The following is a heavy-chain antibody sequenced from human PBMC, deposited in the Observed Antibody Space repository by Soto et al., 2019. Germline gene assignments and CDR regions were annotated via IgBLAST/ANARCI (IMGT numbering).Heavy chain of an antibody. V-gene: IGHV1-46*01. J-gene: IGHJ6*02. Sequence: GASVKVSCKASGYTFTSYYMHWVRQAPGQGLEWMGTINPSGGSTSYAQKFQGRVTMTRDTSTSTAYMELSSLRSEDTAVYYCARDLYDYVWGSYPPPTNQYYYYYGMDVWGQGTTVTVSS. CDR3: ARDLYDYVWGSYPPPTNQYYYYYGMDV. D-gene: IGHD3-16*02. CDR1: GYTFTSYY. CDR2: INPSGGST.